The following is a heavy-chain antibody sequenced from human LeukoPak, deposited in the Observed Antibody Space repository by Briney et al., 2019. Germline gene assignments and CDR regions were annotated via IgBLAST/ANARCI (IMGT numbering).Heavy chain of an antibody. CDR2: ISGSGGST. D-gene: IGHD3-10*01. Sequence: PGGSLRLSCAASGFTFSSYAMSWVRQAPGKGLEWVSAISGSGGSTYYADSVKGRFTISRDNSKNTLYLQMSSLRAEDTAVYYCAKIGDGDDAFDIWGQGTMVTVSS. V-gene: IGHV3-23*01. CDR3: AKIGDGDDAFDI. J-gene: IGHJ3*02. CDR1: GFTFSSYA.